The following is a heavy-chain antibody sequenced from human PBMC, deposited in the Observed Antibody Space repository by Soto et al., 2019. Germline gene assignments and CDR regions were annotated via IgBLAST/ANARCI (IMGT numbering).Heavy chain of an antibody. CDR3: ARLDGYNGQDYYGMDV. V-gene: IGHV5-51*01. CDR1: GYSFTSYW. Sequence: LKISCKGSGYSFTSYWIGWVRQMPGKGLEWMGIIYPGDSDTRYSPSFQGQVTISADKSISTAYLQWSSLKASDTAMYYCARLDGYNGQDYYGMDVWGQGTTVTVSS. D-gene: IGHD5-12*01. J-gene: IGHJ6*02. CDR2: IYPGDSDT.